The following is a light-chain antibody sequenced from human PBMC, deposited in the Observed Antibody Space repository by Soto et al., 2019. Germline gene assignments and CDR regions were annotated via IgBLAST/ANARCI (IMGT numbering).Light chain of an antibody. Sequence: QSALTQPPSASGTPGQRVTISCSGSSSNIGTRNTVNWYQQLPGTAPKLLIRSNDQRPSGVPDRYSGSKSGTSASLVISGLQSEDEADYYCAAWDNSLKGVLFGGGTKLTVL. CDR1: SSNIGTRNT. J-gene: IGLJ2*01. V-gene: IGLV1-44*01. CDR3: AAWDNSLKGVL. CDR2: SND.